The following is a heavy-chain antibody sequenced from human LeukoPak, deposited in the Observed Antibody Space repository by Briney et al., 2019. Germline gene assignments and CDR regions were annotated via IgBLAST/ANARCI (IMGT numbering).Heavy chain of an antibody. V-gene: IGHV4-38-2*02. CDR3: ARGSRPTPLDY. CDR1: GYSISSGYY. D-gene: IGHD2-2*01. CDR2: INHSGST. Sequence: SETLSLTCTVSGYSISSGYYWSWIRQPPGKGLEWIGEINHSGSTNYNPSLKSRVTISVDTSKNQFSLKLSSVTAADTAVYYCARGSRPTPLDYWGQGTLVTVSS. J-gene: IGHJ4*02.